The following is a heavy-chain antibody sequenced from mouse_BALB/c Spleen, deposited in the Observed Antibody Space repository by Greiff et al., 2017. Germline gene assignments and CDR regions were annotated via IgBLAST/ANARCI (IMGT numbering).Heavy chain of an antibody. V-gene: IGHV5-4*02. CDR2: ISDGGSYT. CDR3: ARDLTTVAATGAMDY. D-gene: IGHD1-1*01. Sequence: EVQRVESGGGLVKPGGSLKLSCAASGFTFSDYYMYWVRQTPEKRLEWVATISDGGSYTYYPDSVKGRFTISRDNAKNNLYLQMSSLKSEDTAMYYCARDLTTVAATGAMDYWGQGTSVTVSS. J-gene: IGHJ4*01. CDR1: GFTFSDYY.